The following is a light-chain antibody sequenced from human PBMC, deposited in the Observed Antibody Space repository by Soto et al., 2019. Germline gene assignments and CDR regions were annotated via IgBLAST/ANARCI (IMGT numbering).Light chain of an antibody. V-gene: IGKV1-5*03. CDR1: PSISSW. CDR2: KAS. J-gene: IGKJ2*02. CDR3: QQYNSYPCT. Sequence: DIQMTQSPSTLSASVGDRVTITCRASPSISSWLAWYQQKPGKAPKLLLYKASSLESGVPSRFSGSGSGTDFTRTISSLPPDDFATYYCQQYNSYPCTFGQGTKLEIK.